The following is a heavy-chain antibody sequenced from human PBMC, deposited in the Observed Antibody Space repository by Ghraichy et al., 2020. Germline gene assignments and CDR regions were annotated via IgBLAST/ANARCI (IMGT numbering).Heavy chain of an antibody. Sequence: SETLSLTCTVSGGSVSSGSYYWSWIRQPPGKGLEWIGYIYYSGSTNYNPSLKSRVTISVDTSKNQFSLKLSSVTAADTAGYYCARGRDFWSGYYLGYWGQGTLVTVSS. V-gene: IGHV4-61*01. J-gene: IGHJ4*02. CDR1: GGSVSSGSYY. CDR2: IYYSGST. CDR3: ARGRDFWSGYYLGY. D-gene: IGHD3-3*01.